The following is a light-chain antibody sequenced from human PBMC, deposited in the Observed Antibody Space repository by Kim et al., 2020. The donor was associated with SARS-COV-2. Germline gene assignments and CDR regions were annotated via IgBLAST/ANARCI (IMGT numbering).Light chain of an antibody. CDR1: SSDVGGYNY. V-gene: IGLV2-8*01. J-gene: IGLJ2*01. Sequence: GQSVTISCTGTSSDVGGYNYVSWYQQHPGKAPKLMIYEVTKRPSGVPDRLSGSKSGNTASLTVSGLQADDEANYYCTAYAGGNNLLFGGGTQLTVL. CDR2: EVT. CDR3: TAYAGGNNLL.